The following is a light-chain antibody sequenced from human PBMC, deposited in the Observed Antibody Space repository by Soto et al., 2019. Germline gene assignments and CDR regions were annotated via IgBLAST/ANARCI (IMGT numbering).Light chain of an antibody. CDR2: GNS. J-gene: IGLJ3*02. CDR3: QSYDSSLSGSMV. CDR1: SSNIGAGYD. V-gene: IGLV1-40*01. Sequence: QSVLTQPPSVSGAPGQRGTISCTGSSSNIGAGYDVHWYKQLPGTAPTLLTYGNSNRPSGVPDRFSGSKSGTSASLAITGLQAEDEADYYCQSYDSSLSGSMVFGGGTKVTVL.